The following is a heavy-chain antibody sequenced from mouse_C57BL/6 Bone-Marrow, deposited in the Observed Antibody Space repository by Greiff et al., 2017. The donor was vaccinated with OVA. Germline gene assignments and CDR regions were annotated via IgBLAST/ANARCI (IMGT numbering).Heavy chain of an antibody. V-gene: IGHV1-81*01. J-gene: IGHJ2*01. CDR2: IYPRSGNT. D-gene: IGHD2-4*01. Sequence: VKVVESGAELARPGASVKLSCKASGYTFTSYGISWVKQRTGQGLEWIGEIYPRSGNTYYNEKFKGKATLTADKSSSTAYMELRSLTSEDSAVYFCARKGYDFYYFDYWGQGTTLTVSS. CDR1: GYTFTSYG. CDR3: ARKGYDFYYFDY.